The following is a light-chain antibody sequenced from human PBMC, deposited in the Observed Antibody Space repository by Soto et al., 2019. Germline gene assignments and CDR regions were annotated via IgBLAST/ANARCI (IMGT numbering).Light chain of an antibody. CDR3: QQLNSYLWT. Sequence: DIQLTQSPSFLSASVEDRVTITCRASQGISSYLAWYQQKPGKAPKLLIYAASTLQSGVPSRFSGSGSGTEFTLTISSLQPEDFATYYCQQLNSYLWTFGQGTKV. CDR1: QGISSY. V-gene: IGKV1-9*01. CDR2: AAS. J-gene: IGKJ1*01.